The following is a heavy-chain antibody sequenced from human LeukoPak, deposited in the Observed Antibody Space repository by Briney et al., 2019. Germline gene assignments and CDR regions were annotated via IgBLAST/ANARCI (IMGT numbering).Heavy chain of an antibody. D-gene: IGHD4-23*01. Sequence: GGSLRLSCAASGFTFGSYAMSWVRQAPEKGLEWVSTISGSGGATYYTDSVKGRFTISRDNSNNTLYLQMNSLRAEDTAAYYCAKHYGGNSGDSALDIWGQGTMVTVSS. CDR2: ISGSGGAT. J-gene: IGHJ3*02. CDR3: AKHYGGNSGDSALDI. V-gene: IGHV3-23*01. CDR1: GFTFGSYA.